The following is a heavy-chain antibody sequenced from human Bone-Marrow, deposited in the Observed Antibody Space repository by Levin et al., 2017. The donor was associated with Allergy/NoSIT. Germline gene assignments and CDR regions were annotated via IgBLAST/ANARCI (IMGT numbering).Heavy chain of an antibody. J-gene: IGHJ6*03. CDR3: AKVKKGGNSGSYYNNGIYYYYMDV. CDR1: GFTFSSYA. Sequence: GGSLRLSCAASGFTFSSYAMSWVRQAPGKGLEWVSAISGSGGSTYYADSVKGRFTISRDNSKNTLYLQMNSLRAEDTAVYYCAKVKKGGNSGSYYNNGIYYYYMDVWGKGTTVTVSS. CDR2: ISGSGGST. D-gene: IGHD3-10*01. V-gene: IGHV3-23*01.